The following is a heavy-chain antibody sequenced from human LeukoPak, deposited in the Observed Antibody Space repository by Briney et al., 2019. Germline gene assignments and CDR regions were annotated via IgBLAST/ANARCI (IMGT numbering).Heavy chain of an antibody. CDR3: AKGGKWDVTPFDY. D-gene: IGHD1-26*01. Sequence: GGSLRLSCAASRFTFTSYSMNWVRQAPGKGLEWFSTISGGGGSTYYADSVKGRFTISRDNSKNTLYLQVNSLRAEDTAVYYCAKGGKWDVTPFDYWGQGTLVTVSS. V-gene: IGHV3-23*01. J-gene: IGHJ4*02. CDR2: ISGGGGST. CDR1: RFTFTSYS.